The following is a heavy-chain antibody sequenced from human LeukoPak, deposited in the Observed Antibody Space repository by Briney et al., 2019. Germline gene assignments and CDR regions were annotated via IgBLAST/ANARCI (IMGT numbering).Heavy chain of an antibody. CDR3: ARQKGIAAAQFDY. CDR1: GGSISSGSYY. J-gene: IGHJ4*02. D-gene: IGHD6-13*01. CDR2: IYTSGST. V-gene: IGHV4-61*02. Sequence: SETLSLTCTVSGGSISSGSYYWSWIRQPAGKGLEWIGRIYTSGSTNYNPSLKSRVTISVDTSKNQFSLKLSSATAADTAVYYCARQKGIAAAQFDYWGQGTLVTVSS.